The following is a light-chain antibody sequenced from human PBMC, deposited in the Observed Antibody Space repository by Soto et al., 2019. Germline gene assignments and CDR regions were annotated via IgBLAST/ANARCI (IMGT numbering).Light chain of an antibody. CDR1: QSVSSSY. CDR2: GAS. Sequence: EIVLTQSPGTLSLSPGERATLSCRASQSVSSSYLAWYQQKPGQAPRLLIYGASSRATGIPDRFSGSGSGTDFTLTISRLAPADVAVYFCQQYGSSPLTCGGGTKVESK. CDR3: QQYGSSPLT. V-gene: IGKV3-20*01. J-gene: IGKJ4*01.